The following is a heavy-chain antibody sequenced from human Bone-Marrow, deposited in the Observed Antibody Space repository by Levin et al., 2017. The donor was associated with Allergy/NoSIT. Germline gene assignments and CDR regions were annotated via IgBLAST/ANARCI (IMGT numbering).Heavy chain of an antibody. V-gene: IGHV3-30*04. CDR3: ARGGRYSSPCYFDY. J-gene: IGHJ4*02. Sequence: GASVKVSCAASGFTLSDYAMHWVRQAPGKGLEWVAVVSYDSKNKFYADSVKGRFIISRDNSQNTLDLQLNSLRADDAAVYYCARGGRYSSPCYFDYWGQGTLVTVSS. CDR2: VSYDSKNK. CDR1: GFTLSDYA. D-gene: IGHD5-12*01.